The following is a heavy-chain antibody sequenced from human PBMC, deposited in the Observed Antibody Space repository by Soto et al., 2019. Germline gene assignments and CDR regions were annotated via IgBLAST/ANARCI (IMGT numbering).Heavy chain of an antibody. CDR2: IIPIFGTA. J-gene: IGHJ4*02. CDR1: GGTFSSYA. Sequence: SVKVSCKASGGTFSSYAISWVRQAPGQGLEWMGGIIPIFGTANYAQKFQGRVTITADESTSTAYMELSSLRSEDTAVYYCARWRADCGGDCYSPVGYWGQGTLVTVSS. V-gene: IGHV1-69*13. CDR3: ARWRADCGGDCYSPVGY. D-gene: IGHD2-21*02.